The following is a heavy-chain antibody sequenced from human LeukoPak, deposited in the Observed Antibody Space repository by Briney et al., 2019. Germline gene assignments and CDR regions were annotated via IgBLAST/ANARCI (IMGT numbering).Heavy chain of an antibody. V-gene: IGHV3-23*01. CDR3: ARDGSSERWLQLRAFDI. J-gene: IGHJ3*02. CDR2: ISGSGGST. Sequence: GGSLRLSCAASGFTFSSYAMSWVRQAPGKGLEWVSAISGSGGSTYYADSVKGRFTISRDNAKNSLYLQMNSLRAEDTAVYYCARDGSSERWLQLRAFDIWGQGTMVTVSS. CDR1: GFTFSSYA. D-gene: IGHD5-24*01.